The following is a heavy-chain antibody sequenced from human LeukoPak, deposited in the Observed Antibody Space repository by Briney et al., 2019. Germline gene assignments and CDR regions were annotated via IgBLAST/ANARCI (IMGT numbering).Heavy chain of an antibody. V-gene: IGHV7-4-1*01. J-gene: IGHJ4*02. D-gene: IGHD3-10*01. CDR1: GYTFSYYT. CDR3: ARSSRGVIGLLDY. Sequence: ASVKVSCKASGYTFSYYTINWVRQAPGQGLEWVGWIKTNTGDPIYARGFKGRFVLSVDKSVNTAYLEIASLQTEDNAVYYCARSSRGVIGLLDYWGQGTLVTVSS. CDR2: IKTNTGDP.